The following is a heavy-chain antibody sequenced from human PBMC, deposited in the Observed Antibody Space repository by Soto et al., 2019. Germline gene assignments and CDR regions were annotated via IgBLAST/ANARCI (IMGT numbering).Heavy chain of an antibody. CDR3: ARVVPVSGNHAFDI. J-gene: IGHJ3*02. CDR2: IIPIFGAP. Sequence: QVQLVQSGAEVKKPGSSVKVSCKASGGNFSSYAISWVRQAPVQGLEWMGGIIPIFGAPTYAQKFQARVTVMADKATSTADMELSSLRSEDTAIYYCARVVPVSGNHAFDIWGQGTLVTVSS. CDR1: GGNFSSYA. D-gene: IGHD6-19*01. V-gene: IGHV1-69*06.